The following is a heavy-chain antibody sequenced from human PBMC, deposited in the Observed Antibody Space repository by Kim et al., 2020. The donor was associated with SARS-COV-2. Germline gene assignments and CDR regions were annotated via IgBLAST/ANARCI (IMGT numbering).Heavy chain of an antibody. J-gene: IGHJ4*02. CDR3: ARAEGSRRFDY. D-gene: IGHD6-6*01. V-gene: IGHV4-59*01. Sequence: TSDCPSLESRVIISADTSNNQFSLKLSSVAAADTAVYYCARAEGSRRFDYWGQGALVTVSS. CDR2: T.